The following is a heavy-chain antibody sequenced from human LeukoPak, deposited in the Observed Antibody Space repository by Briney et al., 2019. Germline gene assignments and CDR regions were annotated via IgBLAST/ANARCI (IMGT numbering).Heavy chain of an antibody. V-gene: IGHV1-2*02. CDR1: GYTFTGYY. D-gene: IGHD5-18*01. CDR3: AKTSEIQLWPSYVDY. Sequence: ASVKVSCKASGYTFTGYYMHWVRQAPGQGPEWMGWINPNSGGTNYAQKFQGRVTMTRDTSISTGYMDLSRLRSDDTAVYYCAKTSEIQLWPSYVDYWGQGTLVTVSS. CDR2: INPNSGGT. J-gene: IGHJ4*02.